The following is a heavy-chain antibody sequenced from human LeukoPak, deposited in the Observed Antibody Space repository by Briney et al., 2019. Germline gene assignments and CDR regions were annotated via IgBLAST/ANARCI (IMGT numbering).Heavy chain of an antibody. CDR1: GFTFSTYS. D-gene: IGHD2-2*01. CDR3: ARDGVPYYSSSRCYVGY. CDR2: ICSSGTYI. Sequence: GGSLRLSCAASGFTFSTYSLNWVRQAPGKGLEWVSSICSSGTYIYYGDSVKGRFTISRDNAKNSLYLQMNSLRAEDTAVYYCARDGVPYYSSSRCYVGYWGQGTLVTVSS. J-gene: IGHJ4*02. V-gene: IGHV3-21*01.